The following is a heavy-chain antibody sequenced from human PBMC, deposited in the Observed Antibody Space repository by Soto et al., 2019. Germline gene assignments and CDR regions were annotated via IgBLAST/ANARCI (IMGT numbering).Heavy chain of an antibody. J-gene: IGHJ6*02. CDR1: GDSISRYY. Sequence: QVQLQESGPGLVKPSETLSLTCTVSGDSISRYYWSWIRLSPGKGLEWIGYIYYSGETNYNPSVNIRGTISVDRTKNQFSLKLSSVTAADTAVYYCARDQGGEFLKGSGMDVWGQGTTVTVSS. CDR3: ARDQGGEFLKGSGMDV. D-gene: IGHD3-10*01. V-gene: IGHV4-59*01. CDR2: IYYSGET.